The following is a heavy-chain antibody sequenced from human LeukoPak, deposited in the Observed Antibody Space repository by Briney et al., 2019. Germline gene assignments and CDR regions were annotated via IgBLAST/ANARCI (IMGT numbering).Heavy chain of an antibody. D-gene: IGHD6-19*01. J-gene: IGHJ5*02. Sequence: GGSLRLSCAASGFTFSSYSMTWVRQAPGKGLEWVSLISGSGGSTFYADSVKGRFTISRDNSKNTLYLQMNSLRAEDTAVYYCARSMSGAVAGTRDTNWFDPWGQGTLVTVSS. CDR1: GFTFSSYS. CDR3: ARSMSGAVAGTRDTNWFDP. V-gene: IGHV3-23*01. CDR2: ISGSGGST.